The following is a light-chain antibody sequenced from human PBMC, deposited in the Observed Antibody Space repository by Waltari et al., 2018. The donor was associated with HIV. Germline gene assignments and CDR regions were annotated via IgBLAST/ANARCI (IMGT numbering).Light chain of an antibody. CDR2: DVD. CDR3: SSKSTIYFGVL. Sequence: QSALSQPASVSGRPGQSITISCTGSRNDIGISTLVHWYQHPPGKAPKPIIFDVDKRPSGISERFSGSKSGYTASLTISGLRTEDEADYFCSSKSTIYFGVLFGGGTTLTVL. V-gene: IGLV2-23*02. CDR1: RNDIGISTL. J-gene: IGLJ2*01.